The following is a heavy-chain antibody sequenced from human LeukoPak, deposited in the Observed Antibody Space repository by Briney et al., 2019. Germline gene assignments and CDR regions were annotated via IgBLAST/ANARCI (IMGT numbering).Heavy chain of an antibody. CDR1: GFTFSSYG. D-gene: IGHD2-15*01. CDR3: AKNGGSQCYSHLDS. V-gene: IGHV3-23*01. Sequence: PGRSLRLSCAASGFTFSSYGMHWVRQAPGKGLEWVSGTSGSGGSTYYAGSVKGRFTISRDNSKNTLYLQMNSLRVEDTAVYYCAKNGGSQCYSHLDSWGQGTLVTVSS. CDR2: TSGSGGST. J-gene: IGHJ4*02.